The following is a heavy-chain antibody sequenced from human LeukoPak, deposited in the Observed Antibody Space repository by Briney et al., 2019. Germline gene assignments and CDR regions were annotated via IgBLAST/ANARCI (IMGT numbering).Heavy chain of an antibody. CDR3: AKIRSEGSGTPHVFDY. CDR1: GFTFSNYG. D-gene: IGHD6-19*01. J-gene: IGHJ4*02. V-gene: IGHV3-23*01. CDR2: ISSSGGRT. Sequence: GGSLRLSCAASGFTFSNYGMHWVRQAPGKGLEWVSGISSSGGRTYYADSVKGRFTISRDDSKNTLYLQMNSLRAEDTAVYYCAKIRSEGSGTPHVFDYWGQGTLVTVSS.